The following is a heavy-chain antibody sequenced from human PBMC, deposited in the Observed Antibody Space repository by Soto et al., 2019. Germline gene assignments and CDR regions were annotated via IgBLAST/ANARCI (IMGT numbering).Heavy chain of an antibody. D-gene: IGHD2-8*01. V-gene: IGHV4-61*01. CDR3: AIEWSPAQGDAFDI. CDR1: GAPVSSGSYY. Sequence: QVQLQESGPGLVKPSETLSLTATVPGAPVSSGSYYWSWIRQPPGKGLEWIGYIYYSGRTNYNPALESRVTISVDTSKNQFSLKLSSVTAADTAVYYCAIEWSPAQGDAFDIWGQGTMVTVSS. CDR2: IYYSGRT. J-gene: IGHJ3*02.